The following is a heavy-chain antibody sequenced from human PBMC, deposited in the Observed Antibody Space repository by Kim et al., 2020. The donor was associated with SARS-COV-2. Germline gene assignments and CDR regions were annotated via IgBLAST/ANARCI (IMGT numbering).Heavy chain of an antibody. CDR2: ISYDGSNK. CDR3: ARDGRLERSPLEQLERSFWFDP. D-gene: IGHD1-1*01. V-gene: IGHV3-30-3*01. J-gene: IGHJ5*02. Sequence: GGSLRLSCAASGFTFSSYAMHWVRQAPGKGLEWVAVISYDGSNKYYADSVKGRFTISRDNSKNTLYLQMNSLRAEDTAVYYCARDGRLERSPLEQLERSFWFDPWGQGTLVTVSS. CDR1: GFTFSSYA.